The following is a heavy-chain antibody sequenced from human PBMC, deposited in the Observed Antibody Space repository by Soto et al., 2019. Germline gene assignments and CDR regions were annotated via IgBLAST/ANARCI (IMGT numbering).Heavy chain of an antibody. CDR1: GFTVSSNY. J-gene: IGHJ2*01. CDR2: IYSGGST. V-gene: IGHV3-53*01. CDR3: AREGYGDSSPWYFDL. Sequence: EVQLVESGGGLIQPGGSLRLSCAASGFTVSSNYMSWVRQAPGKGLEWVSVIYSGGSTYYADSVKGRFTISRDHSKNTLYLQMNSLRAEDTAVYYCAREGYGDSSPWYFDLWGRGTLVTVSS. D-gene: IGHD4-17*01.